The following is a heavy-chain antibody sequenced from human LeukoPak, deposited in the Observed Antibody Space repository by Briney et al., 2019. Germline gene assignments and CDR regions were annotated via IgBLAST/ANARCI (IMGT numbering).Heavy chain of an antibody. Sequence: GGSLRLSCAASGFTFSSYAMHWVRQAPGKGLEWVAVISYDGSNKYYADSVKGRFTISRDNSKNTLYLQMNSLRAEDTAVYYCARGSYSSSLGSLDYWGQGTLVTVSS. D-gene: IGHD6-13*01. CDR2: ISYDGSNK. CDR3: ARGSYSSSLGSLDY. CDR1: GFTFSSYA. J-gene: IGHJ4*02. V-gene: IGHV3-30*04.